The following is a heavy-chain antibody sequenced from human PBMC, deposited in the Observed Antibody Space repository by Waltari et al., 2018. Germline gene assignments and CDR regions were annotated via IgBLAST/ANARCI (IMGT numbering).Heavy chain of an antibody. CDR3: ATKDRRLVPQGKDYYYYGMDV. CDR1: GYTRTESS. V-gene: IGHV1-24*01. CDR2: FDPEDGET. D-gene: IGHD6-19*01. Sequence: QVQLVQSGAEVKKPGASVKVSCKGSGYTRTESSMHWVRKAPAKGLEWIGGFDPEDGETIYAQKFQGRVTMTEDTSTDTAYMELSSLRSEDTAVYYCATKDRRLVPQGKDYYYYGMDVWGQGTTVTVSS. J-gene: IGHJ6*02.